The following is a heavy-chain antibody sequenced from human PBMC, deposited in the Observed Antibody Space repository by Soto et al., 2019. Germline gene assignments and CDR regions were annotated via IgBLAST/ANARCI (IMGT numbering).Heavy chain of an antibody. CDR3: ARGTGYSSGWSQNHELDY. Sequence: QVQLVESGGGVVQPGRSLRLSCAASGFTFSSYAMHWVRQAPGKGLEWVAVISYDGSNKYYADSVKGRFTISRDNSKNTLYRQMNSLRAEDTAVYYWARGTGYSSGWSQNHELDYWGQGTLVTVSS. CDR2: ISYDGSNK. J-gene: IGHJ4*02. D-gene: IGHD6-19*01. V-gene: IGHV3-30-3*01. CDR1: GFTFSSYA.